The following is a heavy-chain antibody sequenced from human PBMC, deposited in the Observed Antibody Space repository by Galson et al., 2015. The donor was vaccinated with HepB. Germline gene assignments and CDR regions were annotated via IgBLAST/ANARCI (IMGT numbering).Heavy chain of an antibody. J-gene: IGHJ6*02. CDR3: ARGPEYSSSWGPLYYYYYGMDV. CDR1: GYTFTSYD. D-gene: IGHD6-6*01. Sequence: SVKVSCKASGYTFTSYDINWVRQATGQGLEWMGWMNPNSGNTGYAQKFQGRVTMTRNTSISTAYMELSSLRSEDTAVYYCARGPEYSSSWGPLYYYYYGMDVWGQGTTVTVSS. CDR2: MNPNSGNT. V-gene: IGHV1-8*01.